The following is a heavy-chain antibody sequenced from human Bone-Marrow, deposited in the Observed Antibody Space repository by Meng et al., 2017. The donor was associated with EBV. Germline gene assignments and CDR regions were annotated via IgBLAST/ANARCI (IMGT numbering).Heavy chain of an antibody. J-gene: IGHJ4*02. Sequence: QPLLPETGPGMVKPSAPLSPTCTVAGGAISSSSYYCGWIRQPPGKGLEWIGSIYYSGSTSYNPSLKSRVTISVDTSKNQFSLKLSSVTAADTAVYYCARAVYGGNSIDYWGQGTLVTVSS. CDR1: GGAISSSSYY. V-gene: IGHV4-39*07. CDR2: IYYSGST. D-gene: IGHD4-23*01. CDR3: ARAVYGGNSIDY.